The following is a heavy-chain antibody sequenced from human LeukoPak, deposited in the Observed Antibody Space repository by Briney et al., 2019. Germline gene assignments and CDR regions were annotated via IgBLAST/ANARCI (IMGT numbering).Heavy chain of an antibody. CDR2: INQDGGEK. J-gene: IGHJ4*02. V-gene: IGHV3-7*01. CDR1: GFTFSSYS. Sequence: GGSLRLSCAASGFTFSSYSMNWVRQAPGKGLEWVANINQDGGEKYYVDSVKGRFTISRDNAKNSLYLQMNSLRAEDTAVYHCATGRSCTTCYLPDYWGQGTLVTVSS. D-gene: IGHD2-2*01. CDR3: ATGRSCTTCYLPDY.